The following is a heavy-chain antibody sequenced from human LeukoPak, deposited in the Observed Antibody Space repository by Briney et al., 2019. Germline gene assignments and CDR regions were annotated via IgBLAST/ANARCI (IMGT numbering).Heavy chain of an antibody. D-gene: IGHD2-2*01. Sequence: PSQTLSLTCAISGGSVSSNSAAWNWIRQSPLRGLEWLGRTYYRSTWYNDYAVSVRGRITVNPDTSKNQFSLHLNSVTPEDTAVYYCAKRLTQYDCFDPWGQGILVTVSS. V-gene: IGHV6-1*01. CDR3: AKRLTQYDCFDP. J-gene: IGHJ5*02. CDR2: TYYRSTWYN. CDR1: GGSVSSNSAA.